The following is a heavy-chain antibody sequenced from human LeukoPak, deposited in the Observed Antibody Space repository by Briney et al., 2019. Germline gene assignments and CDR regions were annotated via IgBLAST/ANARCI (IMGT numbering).Heavy chain of an antibody. V-gene: IGHV4-31*03. D-gene: IGHD4-17*01. Sequence: PSETLSLTCTVSGGSISSGGYYWSWIRQHPGKGLEWIGYIYYSGSTYYNPSLKSRVTISVDTSKNQFSLKLSSVTAADTAVYYCARGDYGDYAYYFDYWGQGTLVTVSS. CDR3: ARGDYGDYAYYFDY. J-gene: IGHJ4*02. CDR2: IYYSGST. CDR1: GGSISSGGYY.